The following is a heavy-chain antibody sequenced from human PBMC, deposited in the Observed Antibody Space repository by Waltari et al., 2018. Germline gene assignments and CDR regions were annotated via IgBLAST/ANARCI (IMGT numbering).Heavy chain of an antibody. V-gene: IGHV4-34*01. CDR3: ARGRQWLVRVWFDP. CDR1: GGSFSGYY. D-gene: IGHD6-19*01. CDR2: INHSGST. J-gene: IGHJ5*02. Sequence: QVQLQQWGAGLLKPSETLSLTCAVYGGSFSGYYWSWIRQPPGKGLEWIGEINHSGSTNYNPSLKSRVTRSVDTSKNQLSRKLSSVTAADTAVYYCARGRQWLVRVWFDPWGQGTLVTVSS.